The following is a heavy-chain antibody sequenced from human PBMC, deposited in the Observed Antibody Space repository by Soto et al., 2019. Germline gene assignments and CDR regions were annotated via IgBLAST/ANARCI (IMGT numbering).Heavy chain of an antibody. V-gene: IGHV3-30*03. D-gene: IGHD6-13*01. J-gene: IGHJ4*02. Sequence: QVQLEESGGGVVQPGRSLRLSCAASGFIFAGHVMHWVRQVPGKGLEWVALISLDGINKYYADSVKGRFTISRDNSKNTLYLQMNSLRAEDTAVYYCARDRSSSYDYWGQGALVTVSS. CDR2: ISLDGINK. CDR1: GFIFAGHV. CDR3: ARDRSSSYDY.